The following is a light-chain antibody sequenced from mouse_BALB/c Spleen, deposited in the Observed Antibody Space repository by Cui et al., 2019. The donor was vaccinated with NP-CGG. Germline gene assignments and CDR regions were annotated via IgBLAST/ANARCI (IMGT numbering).Light chain of an antibody. J-gene: IGLJ1*01. Sequence: QAVVTPESALTTSPGATVTPTCRSRTGAVTTRNYAHSVQHTPYHLFPRLLGAPNNRTPGVPVRFAGALIGDKAALTITGAQSEDEAIYFCALWYSNHWVFGGGTKLTVL. CDR3: ALWYSNHWV. V-gene: IGLV1*01. CDR1: TGAVTTRNY. CDR2: APN.